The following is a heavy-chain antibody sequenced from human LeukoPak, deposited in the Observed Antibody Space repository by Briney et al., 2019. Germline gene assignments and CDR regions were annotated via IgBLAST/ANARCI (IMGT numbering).Heavy chain of an antibody. CDR1: GFTFSNAW. CDR2: IKSKTDGGTT. J-gene: IGHJ4*02. D-gene: IGHD2-2*01. CDR3: TTGYCSSTSCLFDY. V-gene: IGHV3-15*01. Sequence: KSGGSLRRSCAASGFTFSNAWMSWVRQAPGKGLEWVGRIKSKTDGGTTDYAAPVKGRFTISRDDSKNTLYLQMNSLKTEDTAVYYCTTGYCSSTSCLFDYWGQGTLVTVSS.